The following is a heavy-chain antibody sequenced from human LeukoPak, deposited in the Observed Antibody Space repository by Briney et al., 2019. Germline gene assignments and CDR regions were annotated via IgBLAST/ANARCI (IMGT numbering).Heavy chain of an antibody. CDR1: GGSISSYY. J-gene: IGHJ3*02. V-gene: IGHV4-59*01. D-gene: IGHD2-21*02. CDR3: ARENRGEIRYCGGDCYSSAFDI. CDR2: IYYSGST. Sequence: SETLSLTCTVSGGSISSYYWSWIRQPPGKGLEWIGNIYYSGSTNYNPSLKSRVTISVDTSKNQFSLKLSSVTAADTAVYYCARENRGEIRYCGGDCYSSAFDIWGQGTMVTVSS.